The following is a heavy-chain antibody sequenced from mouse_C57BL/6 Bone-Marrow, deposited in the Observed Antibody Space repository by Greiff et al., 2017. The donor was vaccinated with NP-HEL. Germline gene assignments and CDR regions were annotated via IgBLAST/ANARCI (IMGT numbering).Heavy chain of an antibody. V-gene: IGHV14-4*01. Sequence: VQLQQSGAELVRPGASVKLSCTASGFNIKDDYMHWVKQRPEQGLEWIGWIDPENGDTEYASTFQGKATLTADTSSNTAYLQRSSLTSEDTAVYYCTTGSNYVRWYFDVWGTGTTVTVSS. J-gene: IGHJ1*03. CDR1: GFNIKDDY. CDR3: TTGSNYVRWYFDV. CDR2: IDPENGDT. D-gene: IGHD2-5*01.